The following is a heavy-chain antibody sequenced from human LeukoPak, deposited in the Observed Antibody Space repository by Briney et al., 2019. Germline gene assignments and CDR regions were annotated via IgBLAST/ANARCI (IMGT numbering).Heavy chain of an antibody. D-gene: IGHD3-3*02. Sequence: PGGSLRLSCVASGFAVTINYMSWVRQAPGKGLEWVSVIYNVDDTKYADSVKGRFTISRDNSKNTLFLQMDSLRAEDTAVYYCARQPPISIGHYYFDYWGQGTLVTVSS. J-gene: IGHJ4*02. CDR2: IYNVDDT. CDR1: GFAVTINY. V-gene: IGHV3-66*04. CDR3: ARQPPISIGHYYFDY.